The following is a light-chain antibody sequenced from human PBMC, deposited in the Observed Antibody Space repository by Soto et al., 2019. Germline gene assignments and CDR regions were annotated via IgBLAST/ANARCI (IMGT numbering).Light chain of an antibody. CDR2: DAS. Sequence: DIQMTQSPSSLSASVGDRVTITCQASQDITSYLNWYQHKPGIAPKLLIYDASILEAGVPPRFSGSGSGTDFTLTISSLQPEDVATYYCQHCDYLPIFGPGTTVDFK. CDR3: QHCDYLPI. CDR1: QDITSY. J-gene: IGKJ3*01. V-gene: IGKV1-33*01.